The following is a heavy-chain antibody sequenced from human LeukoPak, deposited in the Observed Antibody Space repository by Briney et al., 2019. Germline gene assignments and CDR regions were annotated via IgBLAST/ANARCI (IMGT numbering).Heavy chain of an antibody. V-gene: IGHV3-20*04. CDR2: ISWNGGNT. J-gene: IGHJ4*02. D-gene: IGHD3-22*01. Sequence: PGGSLRLSCAASGFTFDDYGMSWVRQPPGKGLEWVSGISWNGGNTGYADSVRGRFIISRDNAKNSLYLQMNSLRAEDTAFYYCARSTPAAVVINEFDSWGQGTPVTVSS. CDR1: GFTFDDYG. CDR3: ARSTPAAVVINEFDS.